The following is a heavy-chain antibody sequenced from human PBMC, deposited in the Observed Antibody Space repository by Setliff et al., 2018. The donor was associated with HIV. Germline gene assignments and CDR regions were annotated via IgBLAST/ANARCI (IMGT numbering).Heavy chain of an antibody. D-gene: IGHD6-19*01. CDR2: IDHSGNT. V-gene: IGHV4-34*01. CDR1: GGSFSGYN. J-gene: IGHJ4*02. Sequence: SETLSLTCAVYGGSFSGYNWNWIRQSPGKGLEWIGKIDHSGNTYYNPSLKRRVTISVDTSKNQFSLKLDSVTAADTAVYYCARDNEQMAVPGAVFDYWGQGTLVTVSS. CDR3: ARDNEQMAVPGAVFDY.